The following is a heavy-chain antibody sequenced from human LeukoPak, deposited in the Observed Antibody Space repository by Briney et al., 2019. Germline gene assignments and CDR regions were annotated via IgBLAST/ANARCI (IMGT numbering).Heavy chain of an antibody. D-gene: IGHD3-10*01. V-gene: IGHV3-21*01. Sequence: PGGSLRLSCAASGFTFSSYSMNWVRQAPGKGLEWVSSISSSSSYTYYADSVEGRFTISRDNAKNSLYLQMNSLRAEDTAVYYCARVTMVRGVIRYFDYWGQGTLVTVSS. CDR3: ARVTMVRGVIRYFDY. CDR1: GFTFSSYS. CDR2: ISSSSSYT. J-gene: IGHJ4*02.